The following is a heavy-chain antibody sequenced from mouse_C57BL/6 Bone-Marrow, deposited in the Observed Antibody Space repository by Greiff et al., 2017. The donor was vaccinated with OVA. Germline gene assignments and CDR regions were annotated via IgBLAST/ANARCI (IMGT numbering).Heavy chain of an antibody. Sequence: QVQLQQSGPELVKPGASVKISCKASGYAFSSSWMNWVKQRPGKGLEWIGRIYPGGGDTNYNGQFKGKATLTADKSSSTAYLQLSSLTSEDSAVYFCAREDGSSPYYAMDYWGQGTSVTVSS. CDR2: IYPGGGDT. CDR1: GYAFSSSW. CDR3: AREDGSSPYYAMDY. D-gene: IGHD1-1*01. J-gene: IGHJ4*01. V-gene: IGHV1-82*01.